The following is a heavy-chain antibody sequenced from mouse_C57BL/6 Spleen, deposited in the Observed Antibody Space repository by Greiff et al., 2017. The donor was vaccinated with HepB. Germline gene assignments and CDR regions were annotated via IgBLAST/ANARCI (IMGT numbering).Heavy chain of an antibody. J-gene: IGHJ2*01. D-gene: IGHD2-14*01. CDR3: ARRLVREGYFDY. Sequence: EVKLMESGGGLVKPGGSLKLSCAASGFTFSDYGMHWVRQAPEKGLEWVAYISSGSSTIYYADTVKGRFTISRDNAKNTLFLQMTSLRSEDTAMYYCARRLVREGYFDYWGQGTTLTVSS. CDR2: ISSGSSTI. V-gene: IGHV5-17*01. CDR1: GFTFSDYG.